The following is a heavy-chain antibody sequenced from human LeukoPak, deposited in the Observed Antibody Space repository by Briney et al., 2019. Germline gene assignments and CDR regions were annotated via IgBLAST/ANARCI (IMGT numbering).Heavy chain of an antibody. J-gene: IGHJ4*02. CDR3: LRGDRRDY. CDR2: IDSSGGYM. Sequence: PGGSLRLSCAASGFTFSNFGMTWVRQAPGKGLEWVSSIDSSGGYMFYADSVKGRFIISRGNAKDSLYLQMNSLRVEDTAVYYCLRGDRRDYWGQGTLVTVSS. CDR1: GFTFSNFG. V-gene: IGHV3-21*06.